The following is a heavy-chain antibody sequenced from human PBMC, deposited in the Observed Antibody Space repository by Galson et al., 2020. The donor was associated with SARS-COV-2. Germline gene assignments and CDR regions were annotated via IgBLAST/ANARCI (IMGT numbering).Heavy chain of an antibody. J-gene: IGHJ3*02. D-gene: IGHD6-13*01. CDR2: TYYRSQWST. CDR1: GDSVPSNRAA. CDR3: AGRVAGAGSLHI. Sequence: SQTLSLTCAISGDSVPSNRAAWNWTRQSPSRGLEWLGRTYYRSQWSTDYAVSVKSRITINPDTSKNQFSLQLNSVTPEDTAIYYCAGRVAGAGSLHIWGQGTMVIVSS. V-gene: IGHV6-1*01.